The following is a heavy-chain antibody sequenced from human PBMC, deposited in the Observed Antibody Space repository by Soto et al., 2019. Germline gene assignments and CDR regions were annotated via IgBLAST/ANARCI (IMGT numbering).Heavy chain of an antibody. Sequence: QVQLQESGPGLVKPSETLSLTCTVSGGSVSSGSYYWSWIRQPPGKGLEWIGYIYYSGSTNYNPSLKSRVTISVDTSKNQFSLKLSSVTAADTAVYYCAQLFGEVLYLDYWGQGTLVTVSS. D-gene: IGHD3-10*01. CDR2: IYYSGST. J-gene: IGHJ4*02. CDR3: AQLFGEVLYLDY. CDR1: GGSVSSGSYY. V-gene: IGHV4-61*01.